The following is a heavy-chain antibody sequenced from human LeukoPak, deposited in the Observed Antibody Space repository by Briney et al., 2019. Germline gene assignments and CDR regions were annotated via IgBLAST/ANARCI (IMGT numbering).Heavy chain of an antibody. CDR1: GDPISSYY. CDR3: ARARRRREAGESPTYSFDY. D-gene: IGHD6-6*01. J-gene: IGHJ4*02. CDR2: LFFGATP. Sequence: SETLSLTCNVSGDPISSYYWSWIRQAPGKGLECLGHLFFGATPNYNPSLKSRITISIDTSKSQVSLKMTSVTAADTAVYYCARARRRREAGESPTYSFDYWGQGILVTVSS. V-gene: IGHV4-59*01.